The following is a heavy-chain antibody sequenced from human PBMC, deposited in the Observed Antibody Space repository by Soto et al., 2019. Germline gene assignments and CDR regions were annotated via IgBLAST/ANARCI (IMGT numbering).Heavy chain of an antibody. CDR3: ARATGTTSSYYYYYMDV. Sequence: PSETLSLTCTVSGGSISSYYWSWIRQPPGKGLEWIGYIYYSGSTNYNPSLKSRVTISVDTSKNQFSLKLSSVTAADTAVYYCARATGTTSSYYYYYMDVWGKGTTVTVSS. CDR1: GGSISSYY. D-gene: IGHD1-7*01. J-gene: IGHJ6*03. V-gene: IGHV4-59*01. CDR2: IYYSGST.